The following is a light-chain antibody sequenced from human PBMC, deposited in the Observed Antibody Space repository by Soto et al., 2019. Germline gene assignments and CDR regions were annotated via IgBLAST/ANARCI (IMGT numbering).Light chain of an antibody. V-gene: IGKV1-6*01. CDR3: LQDHDDSWT. Sequence: TQSPSSLSSFVGDSITLTCPASRDIGSDLSWYKQKPGKAPTLLSYAASNLQSGVPSRFRGSRSGTEFTLTVSSLQPEDFETYYCLQDHDDSWTFGQGTKVDIK. CDR2: AAS. J-gene: IGKJ1*01. CDR1: RDIGSD.